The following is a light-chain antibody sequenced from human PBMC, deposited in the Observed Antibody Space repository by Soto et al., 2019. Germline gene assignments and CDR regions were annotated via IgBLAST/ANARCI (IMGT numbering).Light chain of an antibody. CDR3: TSHAGTINLV. CDR1: SSDVGGYNY. V-gene: IGLV2-8*01. CDR2: EVS. J-gene: IGLJ2*01. Sequence: QSALTQPRSASGSPGQSVTISCTGTSSDVGGYNYVSWYQQHPGKAPKLMIYEVSKRPSGVPDRFSGSKSGNTASLTVSGLQAEDEADYYCTSHAGTINLVFGGGTKLTVL.